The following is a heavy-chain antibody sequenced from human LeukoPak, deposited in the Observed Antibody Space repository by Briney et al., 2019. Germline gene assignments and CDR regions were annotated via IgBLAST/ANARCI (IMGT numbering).Heavy chain of an antibody. CDR1: GFTFIDYY. Sequence: PGGSLRLSCAASGFTFIDYYMNWIRQAPGKGLEWVSHISSSSGYTNYADYVKVRFTISRDNAKNSLYLQMNTLRAEDTAIYYCARDVTSSGWGGRIDYWGQGTLVTVSS. CDR2: ISSSSGYT. CDR3: ARDVTSSGWGGRIDY. J-gene: IGHJ4*02. V-gene: IGHV3-11*05. D-gene: IGHD6-19*01.